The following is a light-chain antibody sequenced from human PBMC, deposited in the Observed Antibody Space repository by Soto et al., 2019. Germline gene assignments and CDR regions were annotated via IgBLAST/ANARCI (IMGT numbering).Light chain of an antibody. V-gene: IGKV3D-20*02. Sequence: EIVMTQSPGTLSLSPGERATLSCRASQSVSSRLAWYQQKPGQAPRLLISGASSRATGIPDRFSGSGSGTDFTLTISRLEPEDFALYYCQQRSNWPPVLTFGGGTKVDIK. CDR2: GAS. CDR1: QSVSSR. CDR3: QQRSNWPPVLT. J-gene: IGKJ4*01.